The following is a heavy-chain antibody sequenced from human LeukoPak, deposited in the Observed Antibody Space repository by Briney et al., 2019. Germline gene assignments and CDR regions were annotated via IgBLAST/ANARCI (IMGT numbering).Heavy chain of an antibody. CDR1: GGSISSYY. CDR2: IYYSGST. D-gene: IGHD7-27*01. V-gene: IGHV4-59*01. CDR3: ARVVWRWENWGYYYYYMDV. J-gene: IGHJ6*03. Sequence: SETLSLTCTVSGGSISSYYWSWIRQPPGKGLEWIGYIYYSGSTNYNPSLKSRVTISVDTSKNQFSLKLSSVTAADTAVYYCARVVWRWENWGYYYYYMDVWGKGTTVTVSS.